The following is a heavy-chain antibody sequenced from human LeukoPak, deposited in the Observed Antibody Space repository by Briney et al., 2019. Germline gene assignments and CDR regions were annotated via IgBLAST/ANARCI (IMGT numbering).Heavy chain of an antibody. J-gene: IGHJ4*02. CDR1: GGSISSYY. Sequence: SETLSLTCTVFGGSISSYYWSWIRQPPGKGLEWIGYIFYSGSTNYNPSLKSRVTISVDTSKNQFSLKLSSVTAADTAVYYCAREGGSSSWYDYWGQGTLVTVSS. V-gene: IGHV4-59*01. CDR3: AREGGSSSWYDY. D-gene: IGHD6-13*01. CDR2: IFYSGST.